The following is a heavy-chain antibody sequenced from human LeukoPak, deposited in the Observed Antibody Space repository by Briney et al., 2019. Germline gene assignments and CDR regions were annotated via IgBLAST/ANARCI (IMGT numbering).Heavy chain of an antibody. CDR2: ISGSGGST. CDR1: GFTFSSYA. Sequence: PGGSLRLSCAASGFTFSSYAMSWVRQAPGKGLEWVSAISGSGGSTYYADSVKGRFTISRDNSKSTPSLQMNSLRAEDTAIYYCATYRQVLLPFESWGQGTLVTVSS. D-gene: IGHD2-8*02. CDR3: ATYRQVLLPFES. J-gene: IGHJ4*02. V-gene: IGHV3-23*01.